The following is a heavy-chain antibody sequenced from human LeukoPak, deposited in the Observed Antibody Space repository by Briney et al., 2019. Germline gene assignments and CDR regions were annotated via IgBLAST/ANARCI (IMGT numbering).Heavy chain of an antibody. CDR1: GGSFSGYY. Sequence: SETLSLTCAVYGGSFSGYYWGWIRQPPGKGLEWVGSISHRGGTYYNPSLRSRITISLDRSKQKFSLKLTSVTAADTAVYFCARGAEYYAIWRGYAGYSDYWGQGISVTVSS. CDR2: ISHRGGT. D-gene: IGHD3-3*01. V-gene: IGHV4-34*01. J-gene: IGHJ4*02. CDR3: ARGAEYYAIWRGYAGYSDY.